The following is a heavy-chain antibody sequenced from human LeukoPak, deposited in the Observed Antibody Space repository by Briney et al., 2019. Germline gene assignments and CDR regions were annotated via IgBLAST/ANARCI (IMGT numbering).Heavy chain of an antibody. CDR2: IYYSGST. CDR3: ARGLRYCSGGFCYFDY. CDR1: GGSISSYY. V-gene: IGHV4-59*01. J-gene: IGHJ4*02. D-gene: IGHD2-15*01. Sequence: SETLSLTCTVSGGSISSYYWSWIREPPGEGVGGGGYIYYSGSTNYNPSLKSRVTISVGTSKNQFSLKLSSVTAADTAVYYCARGLRYCSGGFCYFDYWGQGTLVTVSS.